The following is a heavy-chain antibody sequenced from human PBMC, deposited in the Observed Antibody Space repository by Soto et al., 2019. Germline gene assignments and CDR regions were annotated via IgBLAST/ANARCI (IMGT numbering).Heavy chain of an antibody. CDR2: IYSSGRT. V-gene: IGHV4-30-4*01. D-gene: IGHD2-2*01. Sequence: QVQLQESGPGLVKPSQTLSLTCTVSGGSVSSGDYYWSWIRQPPGKGLEYIGYIYSSGRTYYNPSLKSRVTISVDTSKNQFSLKLSSVTAADTAVYYCARTAGYVYQLLFNYWGQGTLVTVSS. CDR3: ARTAGYVYQLLFNY. J-gene: IGHJ4*02. CDR1: GGSVSSGDYY.